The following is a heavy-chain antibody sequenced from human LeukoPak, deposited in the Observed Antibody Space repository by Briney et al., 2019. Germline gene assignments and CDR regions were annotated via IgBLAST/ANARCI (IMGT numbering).Heavy chain of an antibody. CDR1: GGSISGYY. CDR3: AREYSSSSGRRAFDI. J-gene: IGHJ3*02. CDR2: IYYSGST. Sequence: PSKTLSLTCTVSGGSISGYYWSWIRQPPGKGLERIGCIYYSGSTNYNPSLKSRLTISIDTSENQFSLKLSSVTAADTAVYYCAREYSSSSGRRAFDIWGQGTMVTVSS. V-gene: IGHV4-59*08. D-gene: IGHD6-6*01.